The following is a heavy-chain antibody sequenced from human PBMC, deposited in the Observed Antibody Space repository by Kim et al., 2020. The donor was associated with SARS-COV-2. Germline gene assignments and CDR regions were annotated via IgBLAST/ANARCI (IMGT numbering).Heavy chain of an antibody. V-gene: IGHV4-34*01. CDR1: NGSLSGYY. D-gene: IGHD6-19*01. J-gene: IGHJ4*02. Sequence: SETLSLTCSVDNGSLSGYYWGWVRQPPGEGLEWIGEIHSSGITKYNPSLKSRVTVTLDTFKNQFSLKLSSVTAADTAVYYCARSFGWYAFDFWGQGSLVTGSS. CDR3: ARSFGWYAFDF. CDR2: IHSSGIT.